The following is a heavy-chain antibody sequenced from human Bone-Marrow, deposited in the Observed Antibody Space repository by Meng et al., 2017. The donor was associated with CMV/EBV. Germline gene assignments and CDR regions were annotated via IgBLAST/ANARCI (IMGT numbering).Heavy chain of an antibody. V-gene: IGHV1-2*02. CDR3: ARDRISGLTGDRGENWFDP. CDR1: GYTFTGYY. CDR2: INPNSGGT. J-gene: IGHJ5*02. Sequence: ASVKVSCKASGYTFTGYYMHWVRQAPGQGLEWMGWINPNSGGTNYAQKFQGRVTMTRYTSISTAYMELIRLRSDDTAVYYCARDRISGLTGDRGENWFDPWGQGTLVTVSS. D-gene: IGHD7-27*01.